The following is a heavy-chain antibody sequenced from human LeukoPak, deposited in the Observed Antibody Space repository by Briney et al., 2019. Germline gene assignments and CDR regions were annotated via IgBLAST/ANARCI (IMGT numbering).Heavy chain of an antibody. D-gene: IGHD6-19*01. V-gene: IGHV4-38-2*02. CDR3: ARDHRGWSFYYFDY. CDR2: IYHSGST. J-gene: IGHJ4*02. Sequence: SETLSLTCTVSGGSISSYYWSWIRQPPGKGLEWIGSIYHSGSTYYNPSLKSRVTISVDTSKNQFSLKLSSVTAADTAVYYCARDHRGWSFYYFDYWGQGTLVTVSS. CDR1: GGSISSYY.